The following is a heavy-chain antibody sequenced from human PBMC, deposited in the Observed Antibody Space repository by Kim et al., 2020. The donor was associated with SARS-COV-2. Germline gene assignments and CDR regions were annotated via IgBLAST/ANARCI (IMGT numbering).Heavy chain of an antibody. D-gene: IGHD6-13*01. CDR2: ISYDGSNK. V-gene: IGHV3-30*04. J-gene: IGHJ6*02. CDR1: GFTFSSYA. Sequence: GGSLRLSCAASGFTFSSYAMHWVRQAPGKGLEWVAVISYDGSNKYYVDSVKGRFTISRDNSKNTLYLQMNSLRAEDTAVYYCARVIRSSSWYRNYYYYGMDVWGQGTTVTVSS. CDR3: ARVIRSSSWYRNYYYYGMDV.